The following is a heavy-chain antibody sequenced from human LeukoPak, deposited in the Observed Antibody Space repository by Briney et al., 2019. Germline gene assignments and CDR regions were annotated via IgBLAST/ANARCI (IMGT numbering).Heavy chain of an antibody. V-gene: IGHV4-39*02. CDR1: GGSISSNNYN. Sequence: SETLSLTCTVSGGSISSNNYNWGWIRQPPGKGLEWIGNIYYSGSTYYDPSLKSRVTISVDTSKNQFSLKLSSVTAADTAVYYCAREVAGTPWIDYWGQGTLVTVSS. CDR2: IYYSGST. CDR3: AREVAGTPWIDY. J-gene: IGHJ4*02. D-gene: IGHD6-19*01.